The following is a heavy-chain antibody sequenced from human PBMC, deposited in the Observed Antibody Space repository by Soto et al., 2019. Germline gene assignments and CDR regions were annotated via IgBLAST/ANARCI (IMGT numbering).Heavy chain of an antibody. V-gene: IGHV4-39*01. CDR3: ARPEGGYGSGYSWFDP. D-gene: IGHD5-12*01. J-gene: IGHJ5*02. CDR2: IHHTGST. CDR1: GRSISEINSY. Sequence: SETLSLTCSVSGRSISEINSYWGWIRQTPGEGLEWTGTIHHTGSTYYNPSLKSRVIISLDTSKNQFSLKLSSVTAADTALYYCARPEGGYGSGYSWFDPWGQGTRVTVSS.